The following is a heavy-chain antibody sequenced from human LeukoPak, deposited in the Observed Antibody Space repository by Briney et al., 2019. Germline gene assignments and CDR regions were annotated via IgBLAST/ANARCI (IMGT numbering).Heavy chain of an antibody. J-gene: IGHJ4*02. D-gene: IGHD6-19*01. CDR3: ARSAMAGCFDY. V-gene: IGHV4-59*12. CDR2: IYYSGST. CDR1: GGSISSYY. Sequence: SETLSLTCTVSGGSISSYYWSWIRQPPGKGLEWIGYIYYSGSTNYNPSLKSRVTISVDTSKNQFSLKLSSVSPEDTAVYYCARSAMAGCFDYWGQGTLVTVSS.